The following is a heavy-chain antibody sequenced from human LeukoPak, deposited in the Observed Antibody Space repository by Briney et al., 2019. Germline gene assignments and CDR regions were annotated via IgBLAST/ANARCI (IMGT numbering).Heavy chain of an antibody. V-gene: IGHV4-39*02. D-gene: IGHD3-3*01. J-gene: IGHJ4*02. CDR2: IYHSGIT. CDR1: GGSISSSSYY. CDR3: ARGGRRFLEG. Sequence: SETLSLTCTLSGGSISSSSYYWGWIRQPPGKGLEWIGRIYHSGITYYNPSLKSRVTISVDTSKNHFSLKLSSVTAADTAVYYCARGGRRFLEGWGQGTLVTASS.